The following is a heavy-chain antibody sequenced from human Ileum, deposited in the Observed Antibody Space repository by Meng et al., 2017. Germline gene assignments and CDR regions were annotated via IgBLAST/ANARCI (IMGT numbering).Heavy chain of an antibody. J-gene: IGHJ6*02. Sequence: SVKVSCKASGGTFSSYAISWVRQAPGQGLEWMGGIIPIFGTANYAQKFQGRVTITTDESTSTAYMELSSLRSEDTAVYYCARVHYSSSWYYEGLNYYYYGMDVWGQGTTVTVSS. V-gene: IGHV1-69*05. CDR3: ARVHYSSSWYYEGLNYYYYGMDV. CDR1: GGTFSSYA. D-gene: IGHD6-13*01. CDR2: IIPIFGTA.